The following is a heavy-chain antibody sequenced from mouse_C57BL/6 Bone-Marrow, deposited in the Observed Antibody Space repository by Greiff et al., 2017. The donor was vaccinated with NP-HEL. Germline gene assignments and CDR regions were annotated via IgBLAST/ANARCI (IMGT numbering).Heavy chain of an antibody. D-gene: IGHD1-1*01. CDR2: IDPENGDT. CDR1: GFNIKDDY. Sequence: VQLQQPGAELVRPGASVKLSCTASGFNIKDDYMHWVKQRPEQGLEWIGWIDPENGDTEYASKFQGKATITVDTSSNTAYLQRSSLTSEDTAVYYCTTWILRYAMDYWGQGTSVTVSS. J-gene: IGHJ4*01. CDR3: TTWILRYAMDY. V-gene: IGHV14-4*01.